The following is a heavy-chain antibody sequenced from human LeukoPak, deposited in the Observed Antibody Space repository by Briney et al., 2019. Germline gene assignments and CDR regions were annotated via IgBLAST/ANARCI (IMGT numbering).Heavy chain of an antibody. Sequence: PSETLSLTCTVSGASISSYYWSWIRQPAGKGLEWIGRIYTSGSTYYNPSLKSRVTISVDKSKNHFSLKLSSVTAADTAVYYCARDDGGSGYYYSNYWSQGTLVTVSS. D-gene: IGHD3-22*01. CDR1: GASISSYY. V-gene: IGHV4-4*07. J-gene: IGHJ4*02. CDR3: ARDDGGSGYYYSNY. CDR2: IYTSGST.